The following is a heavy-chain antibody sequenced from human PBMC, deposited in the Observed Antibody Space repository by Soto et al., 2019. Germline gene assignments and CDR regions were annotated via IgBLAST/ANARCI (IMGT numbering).Heavy chain of an antibody. D-gene: IGHD6-19*01. J-gene: IGHJ4*02. CDR3: AKSKELLPPPARDPGIAVAVLGPPDY. CDR1: GFTFSSYA. CDR2: ISGSGGST. Sequence: PGGSLRLSCAASGFTFSSYAMSWVRQAPGKGLEWVSAISGSGGSTYYADSVKGRFTISRDNSKNTLYLQMNSLRAEDTAVYCCAKSKELLPPPARDPGIAVAVLGPPDYWGQGTLVTVSS. V-gene: IGHV3-23*01.